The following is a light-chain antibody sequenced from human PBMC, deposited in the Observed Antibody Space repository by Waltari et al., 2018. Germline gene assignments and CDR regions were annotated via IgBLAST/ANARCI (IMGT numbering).Light chain of an antibody. CDR1: NIETKS. J-gene: IGLJ1*01. V-gene: IGLV3-21*04. CDR3: QVWDANNDPGV. CDR2: YDS. Sequence: SYVLTQPPSVSVAPGKTARITCGGNNIETKSVHWYQQQPGQAPILGISYDSDRPSGLPERFSGSNSGNTATLTISRVEAADEADYYCQVWDANNDPGVFGTGTEVTVL.